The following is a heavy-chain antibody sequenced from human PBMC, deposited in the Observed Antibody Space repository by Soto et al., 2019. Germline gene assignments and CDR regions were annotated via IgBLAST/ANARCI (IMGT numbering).Heavy chain of an antibody. J-gene: IGHJ4*02. CDR2: IAYDGSNK. CDR1: GFTFSSYG. Sequence: QVQLVESGGAVVQPGKSLRLSCAASGFTFSSYGMYWVRQAPGKGLEWVAAIAYDGSNKYHADSVKGRFTISRDNSKNTLSLQMNSLRVEDTAVYYCAKDIVRYTYGACDYWGQGALVTVSS. V-gene: IGHV3-30*18. CDR3: AKDIVRYTYGACDY. D-gene: IGHD5-18*01.